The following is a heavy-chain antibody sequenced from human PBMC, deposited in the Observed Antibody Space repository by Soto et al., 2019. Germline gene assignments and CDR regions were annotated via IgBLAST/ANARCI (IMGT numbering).Heavy chain of an antibody. CDR3: VSPKRRATGNSLFGNMDV. V-gene: IGHV4-39*01. D-gene: IGHD3-9*01. J-gene: IGHJ6*02. Sequence: SETLSLTCTVSGGSISSSGYFWGWIRQPPGKGREWIGNIYYTGSTYYNPSLESRVTISVDTSKNQFSLRLSSVTAADTAVYYWVSPKRRATGNSLFGNMDVWGQGTTVTVSS. CDR1: GGSISSSGYF. CDR2: IYYTGST.